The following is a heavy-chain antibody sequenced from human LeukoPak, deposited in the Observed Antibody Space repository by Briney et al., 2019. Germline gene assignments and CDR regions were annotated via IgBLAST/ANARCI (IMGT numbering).Heavy chain of an antibody. D-gene: IGHD3-22*01. J-gene: IGHJ5*02. V-gene: IGHV4-34*01. CDR2: INHSGST. CDR1: GGSFSGYY. Sequence: SETLSLTCAVYGGSFSGYYWSWIRQPPGKGLEWVGEINHSGSTNYNPSLKSRVTISVDTSKNQFSLKLSSVTAADTAVYYCARRRTYYYDSSESNWFDPWGQGTLVTVSS. CDR3: ARRRTYYYDSSESNWFDP.